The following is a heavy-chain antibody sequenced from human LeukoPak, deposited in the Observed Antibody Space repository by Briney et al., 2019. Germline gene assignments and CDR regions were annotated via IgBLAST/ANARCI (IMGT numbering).Heavy chain of an antibody. CDR1: GFTFSSYG. CDR3: AKSHRYGGGGGFDY. J-gene: IGHJ4*02. CDR2: ISGSGGST. Sequence: PGRSLRLSCAASGFTFSSYGMSWVRQAPGKGLEWVSAISGSGGSTYYADSVKGRFTISRDNSKNTLYLQMNSLRAEDTAVYYCAKSHRYGGGGGFDYWGQGTLVTVSS. D-gene: IGHD4-23*01. V-gene: IGHV3-23*01.